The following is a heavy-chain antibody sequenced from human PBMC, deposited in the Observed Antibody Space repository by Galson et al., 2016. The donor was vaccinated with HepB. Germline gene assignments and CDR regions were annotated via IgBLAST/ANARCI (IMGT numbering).Heavy chain of an antibody. D-gene: IGHD4-11*01. J-gene: IGHJ5*02. CDR2: MYYSGST. CDR3: ARYLGSTLTTGWFDP. Sequence: SETLSLTCTVSGGSVSSGSSYWSWIRQPPGKGLEWIGYMYYSGSTKYNPSLKSRVTTSVDTSKNQFSLKLRSVTAVDTAVYYCARYLGSTLTTGWFDPWGQGTLVTVSS. CDR1: GGSVSSGSSY. V-gene: IGHV4-61*01.